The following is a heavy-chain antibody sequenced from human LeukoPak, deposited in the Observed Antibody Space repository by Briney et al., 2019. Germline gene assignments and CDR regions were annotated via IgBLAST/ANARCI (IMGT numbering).Heavy chain of an antibody. V-gene: IGHV4-30-2*01. CDR2: IFQSGST. CDR1: GGSISGGDYS. J-gene: IGHJ5*02. D-gene: IGHD1-1*01. CDR3: ARVGSDWNDVRYNWFDP. Sequence: SETLSLTCAVSGGSISGGDYSWSWIRQPPGKGLEWIGYIFQSGSTYYNPSLKSRVTISVDRSKNQFSLKLSSVTAADAAVYYCARVGSDWNDVRYNWFDPWGQGTLVTVSS.